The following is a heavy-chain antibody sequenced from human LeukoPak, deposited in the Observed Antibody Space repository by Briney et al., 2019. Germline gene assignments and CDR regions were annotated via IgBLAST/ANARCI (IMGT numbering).Heavy chain of an antibody. Sequence: PGGSLRLSCAASGFTFSSYSMNWVRQAPGKGLVWVSRINSDGSSTTYADSMKGRFTISRDNAKNTMYLQMNSLRVEDTAVYYCVQSSPTIDYWGQGTLVTVSS. J-gene: IGHJ4*02. CDR1: GFTFSSYS. D-gene: IGHD5-12*01. V-gene: IGHV3-74*01. CDR3: VQSSPTIDY. CDR2: INSDGSST.